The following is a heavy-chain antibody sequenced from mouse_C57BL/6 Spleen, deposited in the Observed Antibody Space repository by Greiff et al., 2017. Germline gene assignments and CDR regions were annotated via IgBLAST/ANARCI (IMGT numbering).Heavy chain of an antibody. CDR1: GYSITSGYD. V-gene: IGHV3-1*01. Sequence: DVKLQESGPGMVKPSQSLSLTCTVTGYSITSGYDWHWIRHFPGNKLEWMGYISYSGSTYYNPSLKSRISITHDTSKNHIFLKLNSVTTEDTATYDCATELLQNYAMDYWGQGTSVTVSS. D-gene: IGHD2-12*01. J-gene: IGHJ4*01. CDR3: ATELLQNYAMDY. CDR2: ISYSGST.